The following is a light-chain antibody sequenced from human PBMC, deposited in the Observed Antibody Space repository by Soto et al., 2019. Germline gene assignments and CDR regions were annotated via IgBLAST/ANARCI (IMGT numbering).Light chain of an antibody. CDR3: RSYANNLSGGV. J-gene: IGLJ3*02. CDR2: GSS. Sequence: QSVLTQPPSVSGAPGQRVTISCTGSSSNIGAGYDVHWYQRLPGRAPKLLIYGSSNRPSGVPDRISGSKSGNSASLAITGLQAEDEADYYCRSYANNLSGGVFGGGTKLTVL. CDR1: SSNIGAGYD. V-gene: IGLV1-40*01.